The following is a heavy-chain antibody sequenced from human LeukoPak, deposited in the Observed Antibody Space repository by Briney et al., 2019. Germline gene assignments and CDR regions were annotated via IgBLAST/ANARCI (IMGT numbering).Heavy chain of an antibody. CDR1: GFTFSSYW. CDR3: AKVGPGCSSTSCYPGY. CDR2: IKQDGSEK. V-gene: IGHV3-7*01. Sequence: PGGSLRLSCAASGFTFSSYWMSWVRQAPGKGLEWVANIKQDGSEKYYVDSVKGRFTISRDNAKNSLYLQMNSLRAEDTAVYYCAKVGPGCSSTSCYPGYWGQGTLVTVSS. D-gene: IGHD2-2*01. J-gene: IGHJ4*02.